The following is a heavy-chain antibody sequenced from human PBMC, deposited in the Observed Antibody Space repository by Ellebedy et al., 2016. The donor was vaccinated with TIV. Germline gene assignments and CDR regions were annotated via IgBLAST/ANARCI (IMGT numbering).Heavy chain of an antibody. Sequence: PGGSLRLSCAASGFTFTSYAMHWVRQAPGKGLEWVSGVLPSDGSTYYSDSVKGRFTISRDISKNTLYLQMNSLRAEDTAVYYCTNRRYSESGPYPVDHWGQGTLVTVSS. CDR3: TNRRYSESGPYPVDH. CDR2: VLPSDGST. D-gene: IGHD3-16*02. CDR1: GFTFTSYA. V-gene: IGHV3-23*01. J-gene: IGHJ4*02.